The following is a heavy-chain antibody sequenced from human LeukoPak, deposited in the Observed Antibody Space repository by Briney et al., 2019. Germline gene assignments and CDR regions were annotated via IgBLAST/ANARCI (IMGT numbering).Heavy chain of an antibody. J-gene: IGHJ4*01. CDR2: IEPSGFTI. CDR1: GFTFSNYG. Sequence: GGSLRLSCAASGFTFSNYGMNWVRQAPGRGLEWVSSIEPSGFTIFYANSVKGRFTISRDNAKNSLYLQMNSLRPDDTALYFCASGIRGRGFDYWGHGTLVTVSS. D-gene: IGHD1-1*01. CDR3: ASGIRGRGFDY. V-gene: IGHV3-21*01.